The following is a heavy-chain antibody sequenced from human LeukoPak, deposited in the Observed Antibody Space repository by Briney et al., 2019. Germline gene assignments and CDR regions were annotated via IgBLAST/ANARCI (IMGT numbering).Heavy chain of an antibody. CDR2: IKQDGSEK. J-gene: IGHJ4*02. V-gene: IGHV3-7*01. Sequence: GGSLRLSCAASGFTFSSYWMSWVRQAPGKGLEWVANIKQDGSEKYYVDSVKGRFTISRDNAKNSLYLQMNSLRAEDTAVYYCARGGGIPDYDFWSGYWTDDYWGQGTLVTVSS. CDR3: ARGGGIPDYDFWSGYWTDDY. CDR1: GFTFSSYW. D-gene: IGHD3-3*01.